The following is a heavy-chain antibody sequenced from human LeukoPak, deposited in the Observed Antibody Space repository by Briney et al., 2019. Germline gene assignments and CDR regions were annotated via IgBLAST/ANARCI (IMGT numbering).Heavy chain of an antibody. CDR3: ASGGYSYGYVEATVDY. J-gene: IGHJ4*02. D-gene: IGHD5-18*01. Sequence: GGSLRPSCAASGFTFSSYGMHWVRQAPGKGLEWVAVISYDGSNKYYADSVKGRFTISRDNSKNTLYLQMNSLRAEDTAVYYCASGGYSYGYVEATVDYWGQGTLVTVSS. V-gene: IGHV3-30*03. CDR1: GFTFSSYG. CDR2: ISYDGSNK.